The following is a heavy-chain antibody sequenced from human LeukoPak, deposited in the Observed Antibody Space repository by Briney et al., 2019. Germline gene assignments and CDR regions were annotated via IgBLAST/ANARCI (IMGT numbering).Heavy chain of an antibody. CDR1: GVSISTYY. Sequence: SETLSLTCTVSGVSISTYYWSWIRQPPGKGLEWIGYIYYSGSTNYNPSLKSRVTISVDTSKNQFSLKLSSVTAADTAVYYCVRSPPLHKLYSSSSGPNGPGFDYWGQGTLVTVSS. CDR2: IYYSGST. V-gene: IGHV4-59*01. J-gene: IGHJ4*02. CDR3: VRSPPLHKLYSSSSGPNGPGFDY. D-gene: IGHD6-6*01.